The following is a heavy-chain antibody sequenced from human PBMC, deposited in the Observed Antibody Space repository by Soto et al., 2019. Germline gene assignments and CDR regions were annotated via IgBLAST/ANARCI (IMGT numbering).Heavy chain of an antibody. CDR3: ARRKAVAGTGFDS. D-gene: IGHD6-19*01. J-gene: IGHJ4*02. Sequence: PAETLSLTCTVSGGSISSNSYYWGWIRQPPGKGLGWIGSIYYSGSTYYNPSLKSRVTISVDTSTIQFSLKLSPVTAADTAVYYCARRKAVAGTGFDSWGQGTLVTVS. CDR2: IYYSGST. V-gene: IGHV4-39*01. CDR1: GGSISSNSYY.